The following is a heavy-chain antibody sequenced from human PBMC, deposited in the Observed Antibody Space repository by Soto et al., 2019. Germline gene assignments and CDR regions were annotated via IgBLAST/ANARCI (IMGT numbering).Heavy chain of an antibody. D-gene: IGHD3-22*01. J-gene: IGHJ4*02. CDR2: ISGSGGST. CDR1: GFTFSSYA. Sequence: EVQLLESGGGLVQPGGSLRLSCAASGFTFSSYAMSWVRQAPGKGLEWVSAISGSGGSTYYADSVKGRFNISGDNSKNTLYLQMTSLRAEDTAVYYCAKDRRLVVNNYFDCWGQGTLITVSS. V-gene: IGHV3-23*01. CDR3: AKDRRLVVNNYFDC.